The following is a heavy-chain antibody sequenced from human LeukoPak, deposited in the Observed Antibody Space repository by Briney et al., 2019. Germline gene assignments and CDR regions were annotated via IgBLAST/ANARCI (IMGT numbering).Heavy chain of an antibody. Sequence: GRSLRLSCTASGFTFGDYAMSWVRQAPGKGLEWVGFIRSKAYGGTTEYAASVKGRFTISRDDSKSIAYLQMNSLRAEDTAVYYCARGYFSNWGQGTLVTVSS. CDR3: ARGYFSN. CDR2: IRSKAYGGTT. CDR1: GFTFGDYA. D-gene: IGHD3-3*01. J-gene: IGHJ4*02. V-gene: IGHV3-49*04.